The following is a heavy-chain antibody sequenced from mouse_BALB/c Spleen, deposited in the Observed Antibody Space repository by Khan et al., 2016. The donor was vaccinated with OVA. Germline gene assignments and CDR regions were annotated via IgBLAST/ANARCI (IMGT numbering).Heavy chain of an antibody. J-gene: IGHJ4*01. CDR1: GFNINDTC. V-gene: IGHV14-3*02. CDR2: IDPANGDT. D-gene: IGHD1-1*01. CDR3: ARSNSLWPMDY. Sequence: VQLQQSGAELVKPGASVKLSCTASGFNINDTCLHWVKQRPEQGLEWIGRIDPANGDTKYDPKFQAKATITADTPSNIAYLQLSSLTSEDIAVYYCARSNSLWPMDYWGQGTSVTVSS.